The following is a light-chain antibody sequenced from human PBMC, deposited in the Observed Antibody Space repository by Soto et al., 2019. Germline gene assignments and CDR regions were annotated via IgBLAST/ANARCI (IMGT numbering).Light chain of an antibody. CDR1: SSDVGGYKY. J-gene: IGLJ1*01. CDR3: VSFTTSRSYV. CDR2: DII. Sequence: QSVLTQPPSASGSPGQSVTIACTGTSSDVGGYKYVSWYQQHPGKAPKLMIYDIINRPSGVSNRFSGSKSGNTASLTISGLQAEDEADYYCVSFTTSRSYVFGTGTKLTVL. V-gene: IGLV2-14*01.